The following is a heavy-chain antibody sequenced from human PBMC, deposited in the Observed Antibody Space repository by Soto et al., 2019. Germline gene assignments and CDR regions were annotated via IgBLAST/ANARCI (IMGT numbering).Heavy chain of an antibody. CDR2: ISGYNGNT. CDR3: ARVDYYDSSGDYGY. V-gene: IGHV1-18*04. J-gene: IGHJ4*02. D-gene: IGHD3-22*01. Sequence: QVQLVRSGAEVKKPGASVKVSCKASGYTFTIYGISWVRQAPGQGLEWMGWISGYNGNTDYAQNLQDRVTLTTDASTSSVYMELRSLRSDDTAVYYCARVDYYDSSGDYGYWGQGTLITVSS. CDR1: GYTFTIYG.